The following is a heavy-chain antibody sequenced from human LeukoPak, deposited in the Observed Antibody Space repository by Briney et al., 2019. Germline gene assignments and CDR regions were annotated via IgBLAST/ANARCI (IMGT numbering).Heavy chain of an antibody. D-gene: IGHD3-9*01. Sequence: ASVKVSCKASGYTFTSYAMKWVRQAPGQGLEWMGWINTNTGDPTYAQGFTGRFVFSLDTSVNTAYLQISSLKAEDTAVYYCARGARWDYDILTGYYGGDYWGQGTLVTVSS. J-gene: IGHJ4*02. V-gene: IGHV7-4-1*02. CDR3: ARGARWDYDILTGYYGGDY. CDR1: GYTFTSYA. CDR2: INTNTGDP.